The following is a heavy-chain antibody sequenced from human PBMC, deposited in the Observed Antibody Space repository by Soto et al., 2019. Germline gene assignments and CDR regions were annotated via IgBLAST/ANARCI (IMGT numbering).Heavy chain of an antibody. CDR2: ISGSGGST. CDR3: AKDLTIRRYSGYLADPYYFDY. V-gene: IGHV3-23*01. J-gene: IGHJ4*02. Sequence: PGGSLRLSCAASGFTFSSYAMSWVRQAPGKGLEWVSAISGSGGSTYYADSVKGRFTISRDNSKNTLYLQMNSLRAEDTAVYYCAKDLTIRRYSGYLADPYYFDYWGQGTLVTVSS. CDR1: GFTFSSYA. D-gene: IGHD5-12*01.